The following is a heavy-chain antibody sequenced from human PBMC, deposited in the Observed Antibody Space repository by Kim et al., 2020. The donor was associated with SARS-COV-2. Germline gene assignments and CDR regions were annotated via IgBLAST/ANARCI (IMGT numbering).Heavy chain of an antibody. Sequence: YNADSVRGRFTISKDNSKNTVDLQMDSLRAEDTALYFWARGEESSQDPRHVWGQGTMVTVSS. D-gene: IGHD6-19*01. J-gene: IGHJ3*01. V-gene: IGHV3-53*03. CDR3: ARGEESSQDPRHV.